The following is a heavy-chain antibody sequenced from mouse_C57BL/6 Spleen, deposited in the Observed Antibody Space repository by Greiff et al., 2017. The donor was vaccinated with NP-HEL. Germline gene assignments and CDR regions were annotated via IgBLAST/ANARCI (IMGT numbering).Heavy chain of an antibody. Sequence: QVQLKQPGAELVRPGSSVKLSCKASGYTFTSYWMHWVKQRPIQGLEWIGNIDPSDSETHYNQKFKDKATLTVDKSSSTAYMQLSSLTSEDSAVYYCARGGGKDNYFDYWGQGTTLTVSS. CDR2: IDPSDSET. CDR1: GYTFTSYW. J-gene: IGHJ2*01. V-gene: IGHV1-52*01. CDR3: ARGGGKDNYFDY.